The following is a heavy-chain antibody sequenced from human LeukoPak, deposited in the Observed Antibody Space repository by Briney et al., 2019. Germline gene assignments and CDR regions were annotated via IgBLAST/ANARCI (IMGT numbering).Heavy chain of an antibody. V-gene: IGHV3-9*01. J-gene: IGHJ4*02. CDR1: GFTFDDYA. CDR3: AKDKSPDSDSTYYFDY. D-gene: IGHD2-15*01. CDR2: ISWNSGSI. Sequence: TGRSLRLSCAASGFTFDDYAMHWVRQAPGKGLEWASGISWNSGSIGYADSVKGRFTISRDNAKNSLYLQMNSLRAEDTALYYCAKDKSPDSDSTYYFDYWGQGTLVTVSS.